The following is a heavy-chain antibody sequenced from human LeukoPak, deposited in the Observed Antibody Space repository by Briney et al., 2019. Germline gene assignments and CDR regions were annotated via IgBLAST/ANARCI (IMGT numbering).Heavy chain of an antibody. CDR2: IYHNGSP. CDR3: ARDSRSYEKSGYYHCDY. D-gene: IGHD3-22*01. CDR1: GASLMSYY. V-gene: IGHV4-59*01. J-gene: IGHJ4*02. Sequence: PSETLSLTCTVSGASLMSYYWNWIRQPPGKGLEWIGYIYHNGSPKYNPSLKSRVTMSQDTSKSQFSLKLTSVTAADAAVYFCARDSRSYEKSGYYHCDYWGQGSLVTVSS.